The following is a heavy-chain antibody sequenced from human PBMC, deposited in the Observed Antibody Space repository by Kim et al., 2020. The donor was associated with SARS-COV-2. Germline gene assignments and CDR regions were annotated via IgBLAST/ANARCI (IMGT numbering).Heavy chain of an antibody. CDR1: GFTFSSYA. CDR2: ISGSGGST. J-gene: IGHJ4*02. D-gene: IGHD3-10*01. Sequence: GGSLRLSCAASGFTFSSYAMSWVRQAPGKGLEWVSAISGSGGSTYYADSVKGRFTISRDNSKNTLYLQMNSLRAEDTAVYYCAKDWGYGSGSYYTNFDYWGQGTLVTVSS. CDR3: AKDWGYGSGSYYTNFDY. V-gene: IGHV3-23*01.